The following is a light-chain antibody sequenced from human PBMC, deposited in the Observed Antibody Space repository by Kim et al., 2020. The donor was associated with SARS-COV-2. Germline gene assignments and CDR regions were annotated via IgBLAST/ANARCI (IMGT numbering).Light chain of an antibody. J-gene: IGLJ1*01. Sequence: VIISCCGGTPNIGAAYDVHSYHQLPGTAPNLLIFCDINRPSGVPDRFSGSKSGTSASLAIIGLQTEDEADYYCQSYDNSRSGYVFGSGTKVTVL. CDR1: TPNIGAAYD. CDR3: QSYDNSRSGYV. CDR2: CDI. V-gene: IGLV1-40*01.